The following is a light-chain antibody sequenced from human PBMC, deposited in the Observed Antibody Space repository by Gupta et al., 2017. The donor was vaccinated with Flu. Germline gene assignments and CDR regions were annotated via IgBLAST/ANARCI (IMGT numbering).Light chain of an antibody. CDR2: EVT. J-gene: IGLJ3*02. CDR3: SSYGGNNNLL. V-gene: IGLV2-8*01. CDR1: SSDVGGYHS. Sequence: QSALTQPPSASGSPGQSLTIPCTGTSSDVGGYHSVCWYQQHPGKAPKLILYEVTERPSGVPGRFSGSKSGNTASLTISGLQAEDEADYYCSSYGGNNNLLFGGGTKLTVL.